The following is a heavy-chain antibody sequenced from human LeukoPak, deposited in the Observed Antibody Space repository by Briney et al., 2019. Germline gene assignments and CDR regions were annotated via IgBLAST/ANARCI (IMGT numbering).Heavy chain of an antibody. CDR1: GYTFTGYY. V-gene: IGHV1-2*02. D-gene: IGHD2-2*01. Sequence: ASVKVSCKASGYTFTGYYMHWVRQAPGQGLEWMGWINPNSGGTNYAQKFQGRVTMTRDTSISTAYMELSRLRSDDTAVYYCATPLYCSSTSCPRGFDPWGQGTLVTVSS. J-gene: IGHJ5*02. CDR2: INPNSGGT. CDR3: ATPLYCSSTSCPRGFDP.